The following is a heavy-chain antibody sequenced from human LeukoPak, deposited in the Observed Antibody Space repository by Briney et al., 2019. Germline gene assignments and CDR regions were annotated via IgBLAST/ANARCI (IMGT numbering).Heavy chain of an antibody. CDR1: GYTFTGYY. D-gene: IGHD3-22*01. V-gene: IGHV1-2*02. CDR2: INPNSGGT. J-gene: IGHJ4*02. Sequence: ASVKVSCKASGYTFTGYYMHWVRQAPGQGLEWMGWINPNSGGTNYAQKFQGRVTMTRDTSISTAYMELSRLRSDDTAVYYCARARPFYDSSGYPLLGYWGQGTLVTVSS. CDR3: ARARPFYDSSGYPLLGY.